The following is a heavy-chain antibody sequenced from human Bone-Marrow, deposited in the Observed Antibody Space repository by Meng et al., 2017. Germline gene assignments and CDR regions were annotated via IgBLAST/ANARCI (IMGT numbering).Heavy chain of an antibody. V-gene: IGHV4-59*12. CDR3: ARDVNCSGGSCYYFDY. D-gene: IGHD2-15*01. Sequence: SETLSLTCTVSGGSISSYYWSWIRQPPGKGLEWIGYIYYSGSTNYNPSLKSRVTISVDTSKNQFSLKLSSVTAADTAVYYCARDVNCSGGSCYYFDYWGQGTLVTVSS. J-gene: IGHJ4*02. CDR2: IYYSGST. CDR1: GGSISSYY.